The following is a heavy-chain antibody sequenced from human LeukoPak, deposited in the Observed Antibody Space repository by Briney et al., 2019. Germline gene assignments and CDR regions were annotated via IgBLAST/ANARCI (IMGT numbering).Heavy chain of an antibody. CDR1: GGTFSSYA. V-gene: IGHV1-69*04. J-gene: IGHJ6*02. D-gene: IGHD3-22*01. CDR3: ATPSFGVVVIKKAYYYGMDV. Sequence: GASVKVSCKASGGTFSSYAISWVRQAPGQGLEWMGRIIPILGIANYAQKFQGRVTITADKSTSTAYMELSSLRSEDTAVYYCATPSFGVVVIKKAYYYGMDVWGQGTTVTVSS. CDR2: IIPILGIA.